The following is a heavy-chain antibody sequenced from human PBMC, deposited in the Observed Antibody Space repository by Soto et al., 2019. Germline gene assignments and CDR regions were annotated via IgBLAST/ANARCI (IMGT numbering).Heavy chain of an antibody. Sequence: EWMGWMNPNSGNTGYAQKFQGRVTMTRNTSIGTHYMELNTLRSEDTAVYYCARGRPPSSSWYGFVRWFDPWGQGAQVTVSS. CDR2: MNPNSGNT. J-gene: IGHJ5*02. V-gene: IGHV1-8*01. D-gene: IGHD6-13*01. CDR3: ARGRPPSSSWYGFVRWFDP.